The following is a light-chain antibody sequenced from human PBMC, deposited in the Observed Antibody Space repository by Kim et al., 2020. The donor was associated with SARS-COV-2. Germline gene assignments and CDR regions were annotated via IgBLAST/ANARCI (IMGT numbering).Light chain of an antibody. J-gene: IGLJ3*02. CDR3: QTWGTGIQV. CDR2: LNSDGSH. CDR1: SGHSSYA. Sequence: QPVLTQSPSASASLGASVKLTCTLSSGHSSYAIAWHQQQPEKGPRYLMKLNSDGSHSKGDGIPDRFSGSSSGAERYLTISSLQSADEADYYCQTWGTGIQVFGGWTQLTVL. V-gene: IGLV4-69*01.